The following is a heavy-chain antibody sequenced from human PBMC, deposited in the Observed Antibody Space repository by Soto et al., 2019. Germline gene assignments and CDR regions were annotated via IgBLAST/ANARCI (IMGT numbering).Heavy chain of an antibody. Sequence: SQTLSLTCAISGDSVSSNTASWNWLRQSPSRGLEWLGRTYLRSKWYNDYAVSVKSRIIIIPDTSNNQFSLQLNSVTPEDTAVYFCAKGDNLGPKTGYAFDPWGQGIMVTVSS. CDR1: GDSVSSNTAS. J-gene: IGHJ5*02. CDR2: TYLRSKWYN. V-gene: IGHV6-1*01. D-gene: IGHD5-12*01. CDR3: AKGDNLGPKTGYAFDP.